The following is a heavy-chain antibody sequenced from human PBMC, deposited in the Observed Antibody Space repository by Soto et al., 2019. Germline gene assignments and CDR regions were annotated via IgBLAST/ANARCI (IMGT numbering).Heavy chain of an antibody. J-gene: IGHJ5*02. CDR2: ISYDGSNK. CDR3: ASLLGQTGYSSGWPWVNWFDP. Sequence: GGSLRLSCAASGFTFSSYAMHWVRQAPGKGLEWVAVISYDGSNKYYADSVKGRFTISRDNSKNTLYLQMNSLRAEDTAVYYCASLLGQTGYSSGWPWVNWFDPWGQGTLVTVSS. CDR1: GFTFSSYA. D-gene: IGHD6-19*01. V-gene: IGHV3-30-3*01.